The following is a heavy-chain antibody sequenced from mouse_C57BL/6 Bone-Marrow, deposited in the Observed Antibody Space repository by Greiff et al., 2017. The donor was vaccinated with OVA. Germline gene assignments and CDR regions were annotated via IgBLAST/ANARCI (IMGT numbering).Heavy chain of an antibody. CDR1: GYTFTSYT. D-gene: IGHD1-1*01. V-gene: IGHV1-4*01. Sequence: QVHVKQSGAELARPGASVKMSCKASGYTFTSYTMHWVKQRPGQGLEWIGYINPSSGYTKYNQKFKDKATLTADKSSSTAYMQLSSLTSEDSAVYYCARSGIYYYGSHWYFDVWGTGTTVTVSS. CDR2: INPSSGYT. CDR3: ARSGIYYYGSHWYFDV. J-gene: IGHJ1*03.